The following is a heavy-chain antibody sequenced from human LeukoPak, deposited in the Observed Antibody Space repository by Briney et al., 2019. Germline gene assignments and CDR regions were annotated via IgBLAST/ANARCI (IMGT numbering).Heavy chain of an antibody. J-gene: IGHJ4*02. V-gene: IGHV3-15*01. CDR2: IKSKTDGGTT. D-gene: IGHD3-10*01. CDR3: TTYGSGGGLRY. CDR1: GFTFSNAW. Sequence: GGSLRLSCAASGFTFSNAWMSWACQAPGKGLEGVGRIKSKTDGGTTDYAAPVKGRFTRFTISRDDSKSTLYLEMNSLKTEDTAVYYCTTYGSGGGLRYWGQGTLVTVSS.